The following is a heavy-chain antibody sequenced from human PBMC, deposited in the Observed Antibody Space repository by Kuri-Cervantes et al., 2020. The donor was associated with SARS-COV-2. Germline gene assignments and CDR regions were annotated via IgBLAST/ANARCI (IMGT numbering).Heavy chain of an antibody. CDR1: GFTFSSYA. CDR2: ISYDGSNK. CDR3: ARSYSGSYLGPFDY. J-gene: IGHJ4*02. V-gene: IGHV3-30*04. Sequence: GGSLRLSCAASGFTFSSYAMHWVRQAPGKGLEWVAVISYDGSNKYYADSVKGRFTISRDNSKNTLYLQMNSLRAEDTAVYYCARSYSGSYLGPFDYWGRGTLVTVSS. D-gene: IGHD1-26*01.